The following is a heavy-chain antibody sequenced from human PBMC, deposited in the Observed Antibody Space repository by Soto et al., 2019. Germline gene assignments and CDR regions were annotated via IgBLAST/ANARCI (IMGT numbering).Heavy chain of an antibody. Sequence: AWEILSLTCTVAGGSISGGGYYLSWIRQHPGKGLEWIGYIYYSGSTNYNPSLKSRVTISVDTSKNQFSLKLSSVTAADTAVDYCARHMYFDFWGQGTLVTVSS. CDR1: GGSISGGGYY. V-gene: IGHV4-61*08. D-gene: IGHD2-21*01. CDR2: IYYSGST. J-gene: IGHJ4*02. CDR3: ARHMYFDF.